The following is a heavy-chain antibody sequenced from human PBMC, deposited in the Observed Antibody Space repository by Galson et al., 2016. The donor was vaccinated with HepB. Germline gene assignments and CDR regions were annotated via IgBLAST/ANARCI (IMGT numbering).Heavy chain of an antibody. CDR2: ISSRSDTK. V-gene: IGHV3-48*02. CDR3: VTDHSRFLQWSPAFDS. D-gene: IGHD3-3*01. CDR1: GFTFSSYS. Sequence: SLRLSCAASGFTFSSYSLNWVRQAPGKGLEWISFISSRSDTKYYADSVKGRFTISRDNAKNSLFLQMNSLRDEDTAVYYCVTDHSRFLQWSPAFDSWDQGTLVTVSS. J-gene: IGHJ4*02.